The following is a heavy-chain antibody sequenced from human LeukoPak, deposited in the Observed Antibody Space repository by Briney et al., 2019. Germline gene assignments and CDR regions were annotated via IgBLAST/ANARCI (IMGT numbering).Heavy chain of an antibody. CDR1: GFTVSSNY. J-gene: IGHJ6*02. CDR2: IYSGGST. CDR3: ARDWGITYYYGSGYYGMDV. D-gene: IGHD3-10*01. V-gene: IGHV3-66*01. Sequence: GGSLRLSCAASGFTVSSNYMSWVRQAPGKGLEWVSVIYSGGSTYYADSVKGRFTISRDNSKNTLYLQMNSLRAEDTAVYYCARDWGITYYYGSGYYGMDVWGQGTTVTVSS.